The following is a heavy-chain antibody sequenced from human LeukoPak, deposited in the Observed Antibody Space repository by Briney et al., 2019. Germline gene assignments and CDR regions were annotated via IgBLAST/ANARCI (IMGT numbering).Heavy chain of an antibody. J-gene: IGHJ4*02. CDR3: AKEEQQLISHGFDY. CDR2: ISYDGSVK. CDR1: GFTFSSYG. Sequence: PGGSLRLSCAASGFTFSSYGMHWVRQAPGKGLEWVAVISYDGSVKYYSDSVKGRFTISRDSSKNTLYLQMNSLRAEDTAVYYCAKEEQQLISHGFDYWGQGTPVTVSS. V-gene: IGHV3-30*18. D-gene: IGHD6-13*01.